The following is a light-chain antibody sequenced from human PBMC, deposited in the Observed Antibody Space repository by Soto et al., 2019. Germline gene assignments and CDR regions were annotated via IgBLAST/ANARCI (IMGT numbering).Light chain of an antibody. CDR2: EVS. CDR3: CSYAGSSTYV. V-gene: IGLV2-23*02. Sequence: QSALTQAASVSGSPGQSITISCTGTSSDVGSYNLVSWYQQHPGKAPKLMIYEVSKRPSGVSNRFSGSKSGNTASLTISGLQAEDEADYYCCSYAGSSTYVFGTGT. CDR1: SSDVGSYNL. J-gene: IGLJ1*01.